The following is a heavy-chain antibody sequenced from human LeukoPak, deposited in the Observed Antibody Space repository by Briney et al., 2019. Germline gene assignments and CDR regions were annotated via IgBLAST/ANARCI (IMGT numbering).Heavy chain of an antibody. Sequence: GASVKVSCKASGYTFTSYDINWVRQATGHGLEWMGWMNPNSGNIGYAQKFQGRVTMTRNTSISTAYMELSSLRSEDTAVYYCARGPLGGAGYYYYGMDVWGQGTTVTVSS. V-gene: IGHV1-8*01. CDR3: ARGPLGGAGYYYYGMDV. J-gene: IGHJ6*02. CDR2: MNPNSGNI. CDR1: GYTFTSYD.